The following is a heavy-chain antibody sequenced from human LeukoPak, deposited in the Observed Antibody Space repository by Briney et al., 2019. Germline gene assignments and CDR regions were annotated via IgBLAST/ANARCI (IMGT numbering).Heavy chain of an antibody. J-gene: IGHJ4*02. CDR2: INPNSGGT. Sequence: ASVKVSCKASGYTFTGYYMHWVRPAPGQGLEWMGWINPNSGGTNYAQKFQGRVTMTRDTSISTAYMELSRLRSEDTAVYYCARGSSSSPKRFDYWGQGTLVTVSS. V-gene: IGHV1-2*02. CDR3: ARGSSSSPKRFDY. D-gene: IGHD2-2*01. CDR1: GYTFTGYY.